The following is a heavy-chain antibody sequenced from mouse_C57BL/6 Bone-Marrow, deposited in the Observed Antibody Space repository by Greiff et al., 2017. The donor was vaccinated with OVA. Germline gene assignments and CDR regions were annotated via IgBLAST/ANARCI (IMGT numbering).Heavy chain of an antibody. V-gene: IGHV6-3*01. CDR3: SVNWNWYFDV. CDR2: IRLKSDNYAT. D-gene: IGHD4-1*01. Sequence: EVKVVESGGGLVQPGGSMKLSCVASGFTFSNYWMNWVRQSPEKGLEWVAQIRLKSDNYATHYAESVKGRFTISRDDSKSSVYLQMNNLRAEDTGIYYCSVNWNWYFDVWGTGTTVTVSS. CDR1: GFTFSNYW. J-gene: IGHJ1*03.